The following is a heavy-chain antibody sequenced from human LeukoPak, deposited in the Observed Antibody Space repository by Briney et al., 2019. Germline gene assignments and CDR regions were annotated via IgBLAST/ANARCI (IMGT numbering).Heavy chain of an antibody. CDR1: GFTFSSYS. CDR2: ISSSSSYI. Sequence: GGSLRLSCAASGFTFSSYSMNWVRQAPGKGLEWVSSISSSSSYIYYADSVKGRFTISRDNAKNSLYLQMNSLRAEDTAVYYCAREIAPDSSGYLAIDYWGQGTLVTVSS. J-gene: IGHJ4*02. CDR3: AREIAPDSSGYLAIDY. D-gene: IGHD3-22*01. V-gene: IGHV3-21*01.